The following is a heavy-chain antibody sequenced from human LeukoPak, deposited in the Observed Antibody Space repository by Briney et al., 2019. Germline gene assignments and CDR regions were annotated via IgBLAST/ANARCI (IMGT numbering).Heavy chain of an antibody. CDR2: IHYDGSNN. J-gene: IGHJ4*02. Sequence: GGSLRLSCAASGFTFSSYAMHWVRQAPGKGLEWVAFIHYDGSNNYYADSVKGRFTIPRDNSKNTLYLQMNTLRADDTAVYYCAKDHGSSDWYYFDYWGQGTLVTVSS. D-gene: IGHD6-13*01. CDR1: GFTFSSYA. V-gene: IGHV3-30*02. CDR3: AKDHGSSDWYYFDY.